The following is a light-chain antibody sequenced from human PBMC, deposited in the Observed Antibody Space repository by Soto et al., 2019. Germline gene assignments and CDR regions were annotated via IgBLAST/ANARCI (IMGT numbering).Light chain of an antibody. CDR3: QQRSSWPIP. CDR1: QSVSSY. V-gene: IGKV3-11*01. J-gene: IGKJ5*01. CDR2: DAS. Sequence: LLKSLATVSLTKEERATLYCRASQSVSSYLAWYQQKPGQAPRLLIYDASNRATGFPARFSGSGSGTDFTLTISRLEPEDFAVYYCQQRSSWPIPFGQGTRLEI.